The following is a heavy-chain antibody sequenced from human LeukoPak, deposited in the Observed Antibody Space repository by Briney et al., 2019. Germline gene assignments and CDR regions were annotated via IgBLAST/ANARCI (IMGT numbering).Heavy chain of an antibody. J-gene: IGHJ4*02. V-gene: IGHV3-21*01. CDR3: ARMDIVVVPAENHFDY. CDR1: GFTFSSYA. CDR2: ISSSSSYI. Sequence: GGSLRLSCVASGFTFSSYAMSWVRQAPGKGLEWVSSISSSSSYIYYADSVKGRFTISRDNAKNSLYLQMNSLRAEDTAVYYCARMDIVVVPAENHFDYWGQGTLVTVSS. D-gene: IGHD2-2*03.